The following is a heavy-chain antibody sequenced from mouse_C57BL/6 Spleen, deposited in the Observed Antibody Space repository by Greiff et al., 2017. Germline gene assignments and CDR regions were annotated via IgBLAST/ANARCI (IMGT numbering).Heavy chain of an antibody. CDR1: GFNIKDDY. CDR3: TLGTSDY. V-gene: IGHV14-4*01. D-gene: IGHD3-1*01. Sequence: VHVKQSGAELVRPGASVKLSCTASGFNIKDDYMHWVKQRPEQGLEWIGWIDPENGDTEYASKFQGKATITADTSSNTAYLQLSSLTSEDTAVYYCTLGTSDYWGQGTTLTVSS. J-gene: IGHJ2*01. CDR2: IDPENGDT.